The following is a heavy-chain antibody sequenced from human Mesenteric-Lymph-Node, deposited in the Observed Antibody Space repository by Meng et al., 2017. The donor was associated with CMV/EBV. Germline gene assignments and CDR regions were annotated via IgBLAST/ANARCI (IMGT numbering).Heavy chain of an antibody. J-gene: IGHJ5*02. CDR3: ARGGIYDILTGYYNDNWFDP. CDR2: ITTMFAIS. V-gene: IGHV1-69*05. Sequence: FNNYAISWVRQAPGQGREWMGGITTMFAISIYAQKFQGRVTITTDESTSTAFMELSSLRSEDTAVYYCARGGIYDILTGYYNDNWFDPWGQGTLVTVSS. D-gene: IGHD3-9*01. CDR1: FNNYA.